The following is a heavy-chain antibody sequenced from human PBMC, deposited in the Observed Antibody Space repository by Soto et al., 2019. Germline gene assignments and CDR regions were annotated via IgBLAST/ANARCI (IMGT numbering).Heavy chain of an antibody. CDR3: AGGRGVRGTVITTYYYYGMDV. CDR2: INHRGSI. Sequence: PXETLSLTCAVYGGSFSGYHWSGIRQSPGKGLEWIGEINHRGSINYNPSLKSRVTISVDTSKNQFSLKLSSVTAADTAVYYCAGGRGVRGTVITTYYYYGMDVWGQGTTVTVSS. D-gene: IGHD3-10*01. V-gene: IGHV4-34*01. J-gene: IGHJ6*02. CDR1: GGSFSGYH.